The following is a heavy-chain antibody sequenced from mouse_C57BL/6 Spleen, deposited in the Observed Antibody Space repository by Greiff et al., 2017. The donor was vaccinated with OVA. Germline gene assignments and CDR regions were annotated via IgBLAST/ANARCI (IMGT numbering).Heavy chain of an antibody. Sequence: EVQLQQSGAELVKPGASVKLSCTASGFNIKDYYMHWVKQRTEQGLEWIGRIDPEDGATKYAPKFQGKATITADTSSNTAYLQLSSLTSEDTAVYYCARWLLRGYAMDDWGQGTSVTVSS. J-gene: IGHJ4*01. CDR2: IDPEDGAT. V-gene: IGHV14-2*01. CDR3: ARWLLRGYAMDD. D-gene: IGHD2-3*01. CDR1: GFNIKDYY.